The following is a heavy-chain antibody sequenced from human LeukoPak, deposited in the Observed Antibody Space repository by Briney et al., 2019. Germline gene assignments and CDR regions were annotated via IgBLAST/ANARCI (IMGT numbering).Heavy chain of an antibody. D-gene: IGHD3-22*01. Sequence: PGGSLRLSCAASGFTFSSYSMNWVRQAPGKGLEWVSSIDFTSRYIYNADSVKGRFTTSRDNAKNSLDLQMNSLKVEDTAVYYCARDLGRYDSSGSHFDYWGQGTLVTVSS. J-gene: IGHJ4*02. CDR2: IDFTSRYI. CDR3: ARDLGRYDSSGSHFDY. CDR1: GFTFSSYS. V-gene: IGHV3-21*01.